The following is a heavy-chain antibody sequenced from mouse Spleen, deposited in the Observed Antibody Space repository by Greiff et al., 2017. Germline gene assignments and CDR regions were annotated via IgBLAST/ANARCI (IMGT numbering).Heavy chain of an antibody. V-gene: IGHV2-9-1*01. D-gene: IGHD4-1*01. CDR3: ARVLTGYFDY. CDR2: IWTGGGT. Sequence: QVQLQQSGPGLVAPSQSLSITCTVSGFSLTSYAISWVRQPHGKGLEWLGEIWTGGGTNYNSALNTRLSICKDNSKSQVFLKMNSLHTDDTARYYCARVLTGYFDYWGKGTTLTVSS. J-gene: IGHJ2*01. CDR1: GFSLTSYA.